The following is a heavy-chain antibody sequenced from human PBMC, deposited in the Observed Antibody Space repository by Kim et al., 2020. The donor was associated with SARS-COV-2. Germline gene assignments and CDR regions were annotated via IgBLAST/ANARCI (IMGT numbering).Heavy chain of an antibody. CDR3: TRSHGVY. Sequence: SETLSLTCIVSGGSISSRTYYWGWVRQPPGKGLEWIGMISYSGSAPYNPSLKGRVSISLDTSKNQFSLRLYPVTAADMAVYYCTRSHGVYWGQGTLVTVS. CDR2: ISYSGSA. J-gene: IGHJ4*02. D-gene: IGHD3-3*01. V-gene: IGHV4-39*01. CDR1: GGSISSRTYY.